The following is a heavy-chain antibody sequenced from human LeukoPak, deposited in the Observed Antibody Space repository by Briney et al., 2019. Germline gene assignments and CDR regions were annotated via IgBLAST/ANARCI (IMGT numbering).Heavy chain of an antibody. CDR1: GGSFSTYY. V-gene: IGHV4-59*08. Sequence: SETLSLTCTVSGGSFSTYYWSWIRQPPGEGLEWIGYVYYTGSTNYNPSLKSRVTISLDTSKNQFSLKLSSVTAADTAVYYCVRRVAVAPLWYFDVWGRGTLVTVSS. CDR3: VRRVAVAPLWYFDV. J-gene: IGHJ2*01. D-gene: IGHD2-21*01. CDR2: VYYTGST.